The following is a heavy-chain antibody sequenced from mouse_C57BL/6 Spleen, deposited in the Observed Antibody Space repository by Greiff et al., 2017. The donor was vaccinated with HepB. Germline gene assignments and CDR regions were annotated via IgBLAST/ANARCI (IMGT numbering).Heavy chain of an antibody. V-gene: IGHV5-16*01. CDR1: GFTFSDYY. CDR3: ARLRRNAMDY. CDR2: INYDGSST. Sequence: EVKLMESEGGLVQPGSSMKLSCTASGFTFSDYYMAWVRQVPEKGLEWVANINYDGSSTYYLDSLKSRFIISRDNAKNILYLQMSSLKSEDTATYYCARLRRNAMDYWGQGTSVTVSS. J-gene: IGHJ4*01. D-gene: IGHD2-12*01.